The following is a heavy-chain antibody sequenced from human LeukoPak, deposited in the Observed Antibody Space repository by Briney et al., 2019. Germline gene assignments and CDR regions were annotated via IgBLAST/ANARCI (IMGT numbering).Heavy chain of an antibody. V-gene: IGHV4-59*12. J-gene: IGHJ4*02. CDR3: ARSVPAATVDY. CDR2: IYYSGGT. Sequence: SETLSLTCTVSGGSISSYYWSWIRQPPGKGLEWIGYIYYSGGTSYNPSLKSRVTISVDTSKNQFSLKLSSVTAADTAVYYCARSVPAATVDYWGQGTLVTVSS. CDR1: GGSISSYY. D-gene: IGHD2-2*01.